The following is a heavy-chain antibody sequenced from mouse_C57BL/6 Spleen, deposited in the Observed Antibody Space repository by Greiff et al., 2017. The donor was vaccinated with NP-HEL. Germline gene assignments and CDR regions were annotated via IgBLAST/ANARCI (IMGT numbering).Heavy chain of an antibody. CDR1: GFTFSSYA. CDR3: ARDERDAMDY. Sequence: DVMLVESGGGLVKPGGSLKLSCAASGFTFSSYAMSWVRQTPEKRLEWVATISDGGSYTYYPDNVKGRFTITRDNAKNNLYLQMSHLKSEDTAMYYCARDERDAMDYWGQGTSVTVSS. J-gene: IGHJ4*01. CDR2: ISDGGSYT. V-gene: IGHV5-4*01.